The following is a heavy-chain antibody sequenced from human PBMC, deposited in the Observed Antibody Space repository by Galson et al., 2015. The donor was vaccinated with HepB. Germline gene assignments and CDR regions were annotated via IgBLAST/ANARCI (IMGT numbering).Heavy chain of an antibody. CDR2: MNPDGSAN. J-gene: IGHJ4*02. D-gene: IGHD4-11*01. CDR1: GFSFNNSW. Sequence: SLRLSCAASGFSFNNSWMNWDRQAPGKGPEWVASMNPDGSANYYVGSVRGRYTISRDNAKNSLYLQMDSLRADDTAVYYCARDRAYSQFDFWGQGTPVTVSS. V-gene: IGHV3-7*03. CDR3: ARDRAYSQFDF.